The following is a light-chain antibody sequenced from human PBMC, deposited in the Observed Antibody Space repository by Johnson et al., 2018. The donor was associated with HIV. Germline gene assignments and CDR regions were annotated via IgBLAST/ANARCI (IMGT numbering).Light chain of an antibody. Sequence: VLTQPPSVSVSPGQTASITCSGDKLGDKYACWYQQKPGQSPVLVIYQDSKRPSGVPDRFSGSKSDTSATLGITGLQTGDEADYYCGAWDSSLRTAFFGTGTKVTVL. J-gene: IGLJ1*01. CDR2: QDS. CDR3: GAWDSSLRTAF. CDR1: KLGDKY. V-gene: IGLV3-1*01.